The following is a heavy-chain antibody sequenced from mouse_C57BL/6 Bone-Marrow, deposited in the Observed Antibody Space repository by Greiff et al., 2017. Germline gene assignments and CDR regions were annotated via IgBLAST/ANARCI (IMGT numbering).Heavy chain of an antibody. CDR2: ISYDGSN. J-gene: IGHJ3*01. D-gene: IGHD2-1*01. CDR1: GYSITSGYY. V-gene: IGHV3-6*01. CDR3: ARRGVYGNFAY. Sequence: DVKLQESGPGLVKPSQSLSLTCSVTGYSITSGYYWNWIRQFPGNKLEWMGYISYDGSNNYNPSLKNRISITRDTSKNQFFLKLNSVTTEDTATYYCARRGVYGNFAYWGQGTLVTVSA.